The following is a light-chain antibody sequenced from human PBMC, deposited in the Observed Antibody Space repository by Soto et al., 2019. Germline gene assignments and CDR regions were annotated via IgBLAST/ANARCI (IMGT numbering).Light chain of an antibody. J-gene: IGKJ4*01. Sequence: EVVLTQSPATLSLSPGERATLSCRASQSLSIYLAWYQQKPGQAPRLLIYDSFNRSTGIPARFSGSGSGTDFTLTISSLEPEDFAIYYCQQCYNWPPLTFGGGTRVEIK. CDR2: DSF. CDR1: QSLSIY. V-gene: IGKV3-11*01. CDR3: QQCYNWPPLT.